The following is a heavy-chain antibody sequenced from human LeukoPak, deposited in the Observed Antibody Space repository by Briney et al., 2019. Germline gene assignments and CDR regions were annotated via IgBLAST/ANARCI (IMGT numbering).Heavy chain of an antibody. D-gene: IGHD3-16*02. CDR2: IYYSGST. CDR3: ARGKYDYVWGSYRPHYFDY. CDR1: GFTFSLYS. J-gene: IGHJ4*02. Sequence: GSLRLSCAASGFTFSLYSMNWVRQAPGKGLEWIGSIYYSGSTYYNPSLKSRVTISVDTSKNQFSLKLSSVTAADTAVYYCARGKYDYVWGSYRPHYFDYWGQGTLVTVSS. V-gene: IGHV4-38-2*01.